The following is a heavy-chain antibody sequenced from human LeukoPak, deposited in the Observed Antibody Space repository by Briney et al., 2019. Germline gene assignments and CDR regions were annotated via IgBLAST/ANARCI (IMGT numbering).Heavy chain of an antibody. D-gene: IGHD3-22*01. V-gene: IGHV3-7*03. CDR2: IKEDGSEK. Sequence: GGSLRLSCAASGFMFSSYWMSWVRQAPGKGLEWVADIKEDGSEKSYVDSAKGRFTISRDNTKNSLYLQMNSLRVEDTAVYYCARDRLHFDSSGYYYVDWFDPWGQGTLVTVSS. CDR1: GFMFSSYW. J-gene: IGHJ5*02. CDR3: ARDRLHFDSSGYYYVDWFDP.